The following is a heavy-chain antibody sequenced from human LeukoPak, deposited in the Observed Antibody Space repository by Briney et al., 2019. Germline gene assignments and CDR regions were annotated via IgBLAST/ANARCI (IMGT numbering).Heavy chain of an antibody. J-gene: IGHJ4*02. CDR1: GFTFSSYW. D-gene: IGHD3-10*01. V-gene: IGHV3-74*01. CDR2: INSDGSST. CDR3: TTVWSYNSRDFDY. Sequence: GGSLRLSCVASGFTFSSYWMHWVRQAPGKGLVWVSHINSDGSSTNYADSVKGRFTISRDNAKNTLYLRMNSLRAEDTAVYYCTTVWSYNSRDFDYWGQGTLVTVSS.